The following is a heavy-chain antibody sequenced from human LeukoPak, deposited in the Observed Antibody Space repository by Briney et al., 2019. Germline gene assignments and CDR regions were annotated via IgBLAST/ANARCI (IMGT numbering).Heavy chain of an antibody. Sequence: ASVKVSCKASGYTFTGYYMHWVRQAPGQGLEWMGWINPNSGGTNYAQKFQGRVTMTRDTSISTAYMELSRLRSDDTAVYYCTRVAGANSGSHDSWGQEPLVTVSS. CDR2: INPNSGGT. J-gene: IGHJ5*01. V-gene: IGHV1-2*02. CDR3: TRVAGANSGSHDS. D-gene: IGHD1-26*01. CDR1: GYTFTGYY.